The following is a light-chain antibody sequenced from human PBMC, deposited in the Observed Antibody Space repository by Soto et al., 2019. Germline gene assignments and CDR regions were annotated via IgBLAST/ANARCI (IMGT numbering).Light chain of an antibody. V-gene: IGKV1-5*01. CDR1: QSISSW. Sequence: DIHMTQSPSILSASVGDRVTITCRASQSISSWLAWYQQKPGKAPKLLIYDASSLESGVPSRFSGIGSGTEFTLTITSLQPDDFATYYCQQYDSYAWTFGQGT. J-gene: IGKJ1*01. CDR2: DAS. CDR3: QQYDSYAWT.